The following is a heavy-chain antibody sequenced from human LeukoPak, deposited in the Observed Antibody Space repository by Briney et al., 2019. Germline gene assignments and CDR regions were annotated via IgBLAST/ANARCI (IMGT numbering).Heavy chain of an antibody. D-gene: IGHD1-26*01. J-gene: IGHJ4*02. CDR1: GYTFTSYY. Sequence: SVKVSCKASGYTFTSYYIHWVRQAPGQGLEWMGIINPSGGSTSYAQKFQGRVTMTRDTSTSTVYMELSSLRSEDTAVYYCASSSGSYSPSDYWGQGTLVTVSS. CDR3: ASSSGSYSPSDY. CDR2: INPSGGST. V-gene: IGHV1-46*01.